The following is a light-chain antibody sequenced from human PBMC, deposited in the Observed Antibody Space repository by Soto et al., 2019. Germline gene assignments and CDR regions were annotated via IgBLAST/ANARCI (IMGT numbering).Light chain of an antibody. CDR3: QQYNSWPLT. V-gene: IGKV3D-15*01. CDR1: QSVGSD. CDR2: DIF. Sequence: EIVMTQSPATLSVSPGERATLSCRASQSVGSDLAWYQQKPGQAPSLVIYDIFTRATGVPTRTSDSGSGTEFTLTISSLQSEDFAVYYCQQYNSWPLTFGGGTKVDSK. J-gene: IGKJ4*01.